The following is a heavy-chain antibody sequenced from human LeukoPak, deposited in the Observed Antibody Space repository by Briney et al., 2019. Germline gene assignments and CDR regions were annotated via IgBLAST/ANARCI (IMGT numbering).Heavy chain of an antibody. CDR3: ARDSGFSGTQRGEY. V-gene: IGHV3-23*01. Sequence: GGTLRLSCAASGFTFSSYGMSWVRQAPGKGLEWVSDISGSGGSTYYAGSVKGRFTISRDNSKNTLYLQMNSLRAEDTAVYYCARDSGFSGTQRGEYWGQGTLVTVSS. CDR1: GFTFSSYG. D-gene: IGHD3/OR15-3a*01. CDR2: ISGSGGST. J-gene: IGHJ4*02.